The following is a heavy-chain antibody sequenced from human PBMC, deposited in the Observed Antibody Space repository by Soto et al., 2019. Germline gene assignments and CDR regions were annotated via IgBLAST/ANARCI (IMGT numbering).Heavy chain of an antibody. CDR3: ARDFDGYGGSFDY. CDR2: IYYSGST. J-gene: IGHJ4*02. D-gene: IGHD3-16*01. Sequence: SETLSLTCTVSGGSISSYYWSWIRQPPGKGLEWIGYIYYSGSTNYNPSLKSRVTISVDTSKNQFSLKLSSVTAADTAVYYCARDFDGYGGSFDYWGQGTLVTVSS. V-gene: IGHV4-59*01. CDR1: GGSISSYY.